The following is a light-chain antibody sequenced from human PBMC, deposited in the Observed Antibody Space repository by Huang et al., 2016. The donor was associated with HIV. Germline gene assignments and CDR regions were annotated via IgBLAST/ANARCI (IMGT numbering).Light chain of an antibody. J-gene: IGKJ1*01. V-gene: IGKV2-28*01. CDR3: MQALQTPWT. Sequence: DIVMTQSPFSLPVTPGEPASISCRSSQSLLHSNGYNYLNWYLQKPGQSPQLLIYLGSNRASGVPDRFSVSGSGTEFTLKISRVEAEDVGVYYCMQALQTPWTFGQGTKVEIK. CDR1: QSLLHSNGYNY. CDR2: LGS.